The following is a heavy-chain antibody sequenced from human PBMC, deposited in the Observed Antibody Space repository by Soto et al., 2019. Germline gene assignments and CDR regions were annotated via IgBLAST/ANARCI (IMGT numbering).Heavy chain of an antibody. CDR1: GSTFSSLG. V-gene: IGHV3-33*01. CDR2: IWYDGSKK. D-gene: IGHD3-3*01. CDR3: ARDASYYSLWSGYYPSRNGMDV. J-gene: IGHJ6*02. Sequence: QVQVVESGGGVVKPGRSLRLSCAGSGSTFSSLGMHWVRQAPGKGLGWVSLIWYDGSKKSYGDSVKGRFTISRDNSRNTVYLQMNSLRADDTAVYYCARDASYYSLWSGYYPSRNGMDVWGQGTTVTVSS.